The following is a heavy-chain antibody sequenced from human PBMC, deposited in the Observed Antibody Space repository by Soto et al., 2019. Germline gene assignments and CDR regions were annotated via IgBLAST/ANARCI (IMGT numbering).Heavy chain of an antibody. CDR2: IIPIFGTA. CDR3: ARSSSSWYYFSKNNWFDP. Sequence: QVQLVQSGAEVKKPGSSVKVSCKASGGTFSSYAISWVRQAPGQGLEWMGGIIPIFGTANYAQKFQGRVTITADESTSTAYMELSSLRSEDTAVYYCARSSSSWYYFSKNNWFDPWVQGTLVTVSS. CDR1: GGTFSSYA. J-gene: IGHJ5*02. V-gene: IGHV1-69*01. D-gene: IGHD6-13*01.